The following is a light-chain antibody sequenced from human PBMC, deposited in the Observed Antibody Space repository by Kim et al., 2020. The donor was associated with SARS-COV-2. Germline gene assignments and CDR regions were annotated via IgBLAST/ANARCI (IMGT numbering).Light chain of an antibody. CDR2: AAS. V-gene: IGKV1-6*01. J-gene: IGKJ5*01. CDR3: LQDYNYPFT. Sequence: ASVGDRVTITCRASQGIRSDLVWYQQKPGKAPKLLIYAASSLQSGVPSRFSGSGSGTDFTLTINSLQPEDFATYYCLQDYNYPFTFGQGTRLEIK. CDR1: QGIRSD.